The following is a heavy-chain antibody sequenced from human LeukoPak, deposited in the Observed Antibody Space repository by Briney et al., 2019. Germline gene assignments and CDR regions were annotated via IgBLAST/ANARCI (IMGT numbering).Heavy chain of an antibody. CDR2: IYTSGST. V-gene: IGHV4-39*07. CDR1: GGSISSSSYY. J-gene: IGHJ5*02. CDR3: ARAPEAGWFDP. D-gene: IGHD6-13*01. Sequence: SETLSLTCTVSGGSISSSSYYWGWIRQPPGKGLEWIWSIYTSGSTNYNPSLKSRVTMSVDTSKNQFSLKLSSVTAADTAVYYCARAPEAGWFDPWGQGTLVTVSS.